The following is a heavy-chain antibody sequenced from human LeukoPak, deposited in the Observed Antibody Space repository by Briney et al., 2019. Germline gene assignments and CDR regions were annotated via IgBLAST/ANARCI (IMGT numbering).Heavy chain of an antibody. CDR1: GYTFTSYG. J-gene: IGHJ4*02. Sequence: ASVKVSCKASGYTFTSYGISWVRQAPGQGLEWMGWISAYNGNTNYAQKLQGRVTMTTDTSTSTAYMELRSLRSGDTAVYYCETNIVGATPGGDYWGQGTLVTVSS. CDR3: ETNIVGATPGGDY. V-gene: IGHV1-18*01. D-gene: IGHD1-26*01. CDR2: ISAYNGNT.